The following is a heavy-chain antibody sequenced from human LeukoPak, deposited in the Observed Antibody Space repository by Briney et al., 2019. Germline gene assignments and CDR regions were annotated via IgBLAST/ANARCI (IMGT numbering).Heavy chain of an antibody. Sequence: SETLSLTCTVSGGSISSYYWSWIRQPPGKGLEWIGYIYYSGSTNYNPSLKSRVTISVDTSKNQFSLKLSSVTAADTAVYYCARAANGPQIDYWGQGTLVTVSS. CDR1: GGSISSYY. D-gene: IGHD1-1*01. V-gene: IGHV4-59*01. CDR3: ARAANGPQIDY. J-gene: IGHJ4*02. CDR2: IYYSGST.